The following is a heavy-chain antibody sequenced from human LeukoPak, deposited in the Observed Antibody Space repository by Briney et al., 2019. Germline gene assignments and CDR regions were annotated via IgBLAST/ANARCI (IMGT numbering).Heavy chain of an antibody. Sequence: GGSLRLSCAASGFTFSSYEMNWVRQAPGKGLEWVSYISSSGSTIYYADSVKGRFTISRDNAKNSLYLQMNSLRAEDTALYYCVKDLRWELPARFDYWGQGTLVTVSS. J-gene: IGHJ4*02. D-gene: IGHD1-26*01. V-gene: IGHV3-48*03. CDR2: ISSSGSTI. CDR1: GFTFSSYE. CDR3: VKDLRWELPARFDY.